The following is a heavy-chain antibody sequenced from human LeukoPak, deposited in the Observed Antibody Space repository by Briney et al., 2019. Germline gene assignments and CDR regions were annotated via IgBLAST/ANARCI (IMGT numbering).Heavy chain of an antibody. D-gene: IGHD1-26*01. CDR3: ARGGSGSYRGPYYYYYMDV. Sequence: ASVKVSCKASGYTFTSYGISWVRQAPGQGLEWMGWISAYNGNTNYAQKLQGRVTMTTDASTSTAYMELRSLRFDDTAVYYCARGGSGSYRGPYYYYYMDVWGKGTTVTISS. V-gene: IGHV1-18*01. CDR1: GYTFTSYG. J-gene: IGHJ6*03. CDR2: ISAYNGNT.